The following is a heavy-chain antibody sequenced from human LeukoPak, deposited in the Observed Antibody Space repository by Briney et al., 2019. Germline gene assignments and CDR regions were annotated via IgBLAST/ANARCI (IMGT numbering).Heavy chain of an antibody. CDR3: AKGQAVVVTSPFDY. CDR2: ISWDGGST. D-gene: IGHD2-21*02. Sequence: GGSLRLSCAASGFTFDDYTMHWVRQAPGKGLEWVSLISWDGGSTYYADSVKGRFTISRDNSKNSLYLQVNSLRTEDTALYYCAKGQAVVVTSPFDYWGQGTLVTVSS. V-gene: IGHV3-43*01. J-gene: IGHJ4*02. CDR1: GFTFDDYT.